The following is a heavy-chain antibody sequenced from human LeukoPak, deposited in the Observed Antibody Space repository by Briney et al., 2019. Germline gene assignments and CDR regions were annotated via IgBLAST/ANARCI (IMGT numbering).Heavy chain of an antibody. Sequence: GGSLRLSCAASGFDFSTYSIDWVRQAPGKGLEWVSYISSSSNIYHADSVKGRFTISRDNAKNSLHLQMNSLRAEDTAVYYCARVGRSGWTVDYWGQGTLVTVSS. D-gene: IGHD6-19*01. V-gene: IGHV3-48*04. CDR2: ISSSSNI. CDR1: GFDFSTYS. CDR3: ARVGRSGWTVDY. J-gene: IGHJ4*02.